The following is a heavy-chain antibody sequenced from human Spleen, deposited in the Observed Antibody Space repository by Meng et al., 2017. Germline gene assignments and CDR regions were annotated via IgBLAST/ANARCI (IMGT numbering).Heavy chain of an antibody. V-gene: IGHV1-18*01. J-gene: IGHJ4*02. Sequence: VQSGAEVKKPGASVKFSCEASGYTLSTDCFSWVRQAPGQGLEWLGWINTYNGKTDYAQKFQGRVTMTADTSTRTAYMELRSLRSDDTAVYYCATRGNPYLNCWGQGTLVTVSS. CDR3: ATRGNPYLNC. CDR2: INTYNGKT. CDR1: GYTLSTDC.